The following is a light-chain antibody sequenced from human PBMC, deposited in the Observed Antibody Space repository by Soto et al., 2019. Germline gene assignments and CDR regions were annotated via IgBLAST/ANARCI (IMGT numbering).Light chain of an antibody. CDR3: QQYGSSPLT. CDR1: QSVSSNY. J-gene: IGKJ4*01. V-gene: IGKV3-20*01. CDR2: GAS. Sequence: EIVLTQSPGTLSLSPGERATLSCWASQSVSSNYLAWYQQKPGQAPRLLIYGASSMATAIPDRFSGSGSGTDFTLTINRLEPEDSAVYYCQQYGSSPLTFGGGTQVEIK.